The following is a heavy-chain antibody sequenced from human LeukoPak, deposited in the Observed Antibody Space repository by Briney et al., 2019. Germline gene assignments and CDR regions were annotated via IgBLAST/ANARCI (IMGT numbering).Heavy chain of an antibody. V-gene: IGHV4-59*01. CDR1: GGPLSAYY. D-gene: IGHD1-1*01. CDR2: IYDTGNT. J-gene: IGHJ4*02. CDR3: ASGETGSTLGGY. Sequence: SETLSLTCTVSGGPLSAYYWTWIRQPPGKGRDWIGYIYDTGNTNYNPSLKSRVTISVDTSKNQFSLKLTSVTAADTAVYYCASGETGSTLGGYWGQGTLVTVSS.